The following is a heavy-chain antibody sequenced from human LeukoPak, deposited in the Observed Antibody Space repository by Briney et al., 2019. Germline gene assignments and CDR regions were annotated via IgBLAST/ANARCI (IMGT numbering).Heavy chain of an antibody. CDR2: ISYDGSNK. D-gene: IGHD5-24*01. Sequence: GGSLRLSCAASGFTFSSYAMHWVRQAPGKGLEWVAVISYDGSNKYYADSVKGRFTISRDNSKNTLYLQMTSLRAEDTAVYYCARAPKEMATIIYYYFDYWGQGTLVTVSS. CDR1: GFTFSSYA. CDR3: ARAPKEMATIIYYYFDY. V-gene: IGHV3-30*01. J-gene: IGHJ4*02.